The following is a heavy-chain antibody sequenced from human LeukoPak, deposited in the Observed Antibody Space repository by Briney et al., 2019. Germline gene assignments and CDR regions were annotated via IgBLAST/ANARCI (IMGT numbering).Heavy chain of an antibody. CDR3: AFMAAREDY. Sequence: ASMKVSCKVSGYTLTELSMHWVRQAPGKGLEWMGGFDPEDGETIYAQKFQGRVTMTEDTSTDTAYIELSSLRSEDTAVFYCAFMAAREDYWGQGTLVTVSS. CDR2: FDPEDGET. J-gene: IGHJ4*02. CDR1: GYTLTELS. V-gene: IGHV1-24*01. D-gene: IGHD6-6*01.